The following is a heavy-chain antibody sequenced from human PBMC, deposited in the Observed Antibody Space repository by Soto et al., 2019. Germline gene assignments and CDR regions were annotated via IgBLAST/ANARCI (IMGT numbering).Heavy chain of an antibody. CDR2: ISYDGSNK. J-gene: IGHJ5*02. V-gene: IGHV3-30-3*01. D-gene: IGHD3-22*01. CDR3: ARDVSFYDSSGYPEGWFDP. CDR1: GFTFSSYA. Sequence: GGSLRLSCAASGFTFSSYAMHWVRQAPGKGLEWVAVISYDGSNKYYADSVKGRFTISRDNSKNTLYLQMNSLRAEDTAVYYCARDVSFYDSSGYPEGWFDPWGQGTLVTVSS.